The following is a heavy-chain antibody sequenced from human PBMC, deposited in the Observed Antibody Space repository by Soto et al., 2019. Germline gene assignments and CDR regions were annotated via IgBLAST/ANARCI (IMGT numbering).Heavy chain of an antibody. V-gene: IGHV3-7*03. CDR1: GFTSSNYW. CDR3: ARNGLYDTSNHPDAFDI. D-gene: IGHD3-22*01. J-gene: IGHJ3*02. Sequence: GGSLRLSCAASGFTSSNYWISWGRQAPGKGLEWVANIKQDGSEKYYMDSVRGRFTISRDNAKNSLYLQMNSLRAEDTAVYSCARNGLYDTSNHPDAFDIWGQGTMVTVSS. CDR2: IKQDGSEK.